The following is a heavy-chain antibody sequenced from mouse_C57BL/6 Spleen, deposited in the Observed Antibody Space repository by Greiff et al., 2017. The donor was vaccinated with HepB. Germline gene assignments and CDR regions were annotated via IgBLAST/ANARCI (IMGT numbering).Heavy chain of an antibody. CDR3: ARGDYYGSSPAWFAY. J-gene: IGHJ3*01. D-gene: IGHD1-1*01. V-gene: IGHV3-6*01. CDR2: ISYDGSN. CDR1: GYSITSGYY. Sequence: EESGPGLVKPSQSLSLTCSVTGYSITSGYYWNWIRQFPGNKLEWMGYISYDGSNNYNPSLKNRISITRDTSKNQFFLKLNSVTTEDTATYYCARGDYYGSSPAWFAYWGQGTLVTVSA.